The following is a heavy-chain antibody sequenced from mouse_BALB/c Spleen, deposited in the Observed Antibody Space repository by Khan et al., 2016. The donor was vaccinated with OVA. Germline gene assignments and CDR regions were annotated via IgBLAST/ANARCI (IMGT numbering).Heavy chain of an antibody. CDR2: IDPFSGGT. CDR1: GYSFTSYY. J-gene: IGHJ3*01. D-gene: IGHD2-2*01. CDR3: TRHGYVAWFTY. V-gene: IGHV1S135*01. Sequence: EVQLQQSGPELMKPGASVKISCKASGYSFTSYYIHWVIQSHGKSLEWIGFIDPFSGGTTYNQKFKGKATLTADKSSSTAYIHLSNLTSEDAAVYYCTRHGYVAWFTYWGQGTLVTVSA.